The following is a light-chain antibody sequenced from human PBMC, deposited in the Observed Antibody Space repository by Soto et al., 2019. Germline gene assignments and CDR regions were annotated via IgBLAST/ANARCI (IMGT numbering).Light chain of an antibody. CDR3: SSYTTSRTLV. CDR1: SSDVGGYPY. CDR2: EVT. V-gene: IGLV2-14*01. Sequence: QSALTQPASVSGSPGQSITISCTGTSSDVGGYPYVSWYQQRPGKAPKLMIYEVTNRPSGVSDRFSGPKSGDTASLTISGLQAEDEADYYCSSYTTSRTLVFGTGTKLTVL. J-gene: IGLJ1*01.